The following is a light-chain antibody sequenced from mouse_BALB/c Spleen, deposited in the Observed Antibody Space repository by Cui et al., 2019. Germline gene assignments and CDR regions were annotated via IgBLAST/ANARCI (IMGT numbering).Light chain of an antibody. CDR1: QNINVW. CDR3: QQGQSYPLT. J-gene: IGKJ5*01. V-gene: IGKV11-125*01. CDR2: KAS. Sequence: QMNQSPSSLSASLGDIITITCHASQNINVWLSWYQQKPGNIPKLLIYKASNLHTGVPSRFSGSGSGTGFTLTISSLQPEDIATYYCQQGQSYPLTFGAGTKLELK.